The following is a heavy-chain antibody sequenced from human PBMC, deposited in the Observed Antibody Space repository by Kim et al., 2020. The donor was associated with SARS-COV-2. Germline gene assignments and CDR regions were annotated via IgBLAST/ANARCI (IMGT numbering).Heavy chain of an antibody. D-gene: IGHD6-19*01. J-gene: IGHJ2*01. Sequence: GGSLRLSCAASGFTFSSYGMHWVRQAPGKGLEWVAVISYDGSNKYYADSVKGRFTISRDNSKNTLYLQMNSLRAEDTAVYYCAKDQGGGWYSGNWYFDLWGRGTLVTVSS. CDR2: ISYDGSNK. CDR3: AKDQGGGWYSGNWYFDL. CDR1: GFTFSSYG. V-gene: IGHV3-30*18.